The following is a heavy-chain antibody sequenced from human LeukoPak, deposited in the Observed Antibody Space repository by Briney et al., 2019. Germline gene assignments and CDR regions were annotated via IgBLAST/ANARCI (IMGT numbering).Heavy chain of an antibody. D-gene: IGHD6-13*01. CDR1: GHTLSELA. CDR2: FDPEDGET. Sequence: ASVKVSCKVSGHTLSELAMHWVRQATGKGLERMGGFDPEDGETIYAQKFQGRVTMTEDTSTDTAYMELSSLRSEDTAVYYCARGAGRSSSWYDYYYYYYMDVWGKGTTVTVSS. J-gene: IGHJ6*03. V-gene: IGHV1-24*01. CDR3: ARGAGRSSSWYDYYYYYYMDV.